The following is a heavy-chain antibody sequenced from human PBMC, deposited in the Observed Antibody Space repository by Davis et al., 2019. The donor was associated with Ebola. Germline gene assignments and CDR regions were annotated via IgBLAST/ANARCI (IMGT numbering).Heavy chain of an antibody. V-gene: IGHV3-21*01. CDR3: ARDLTNSFAFDI. Sequence: PGGSLRLSCAASGFTFSSYSMNWVRQAPGKGLEWVSSISSSSSYIYYADSVKGRFTISRDNAKNSLYLQMNSLRAEDTAVYYCARDLTNSFAFDIWGQGTMVTVSS. CDR1: GFTFSSYS. D-gene: IGHD1-1*01. CDR2: ISSSSSYI. J-gene: IGHJ3*02.